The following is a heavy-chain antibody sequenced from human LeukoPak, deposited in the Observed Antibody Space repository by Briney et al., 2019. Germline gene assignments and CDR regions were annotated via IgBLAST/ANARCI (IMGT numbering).Heavy chain of an antibody. V-gene: IGHV4-34*01. CDR2: INHSGST. CDR3: ARSRPRRNIVVVVAATGSWFDP. CDR1: GGSFSGYY. Sequence: SETLSLTCAVYGGSFSGYYWSWIRQPPGKGLEWIGEINHSGSTNYNPSLKSRVTISVDTSKNQFSLKLSSVTAADTAVYYCARSRPRRNIVVVVAATGSWFDPWGQGTLVTVSS. D-gene: IGHD2-15*01. J-gene: IGHJ5*02.